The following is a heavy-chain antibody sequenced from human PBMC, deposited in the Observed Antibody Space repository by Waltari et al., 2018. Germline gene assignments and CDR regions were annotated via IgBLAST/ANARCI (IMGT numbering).Heavy chain of an antibody. CDR3: VRGRAWSGEYFDI. CDR2: INHSGNT. J-gene: IGHJ2*01. Sequence: QVQLQQWGAGRLKPSETLSLPCGVSGGPCVGRYWTWIRQSPDKGLECIGEINHSGNTNSNPSLKGRVTVSVDPSKSQFSLKLRALTVADTAVYYCVRGRAWSGEYFDIWGRGTLVTVSS. CDR1: GGPCVGRY. V-gene: IGHV4-34*02. D-gene: IGHD3-3*01.